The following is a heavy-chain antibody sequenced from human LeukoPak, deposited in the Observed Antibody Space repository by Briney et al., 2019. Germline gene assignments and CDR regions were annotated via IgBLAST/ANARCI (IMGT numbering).Heavy chain of an antibody. V-gene: IGHV4-38-2*01. D-gene: IGHD6-6*01. CDR1: GCSISSGYY. CDR2: IYHSGST. CDR3: ARHILSQLSWFDP. J-gene: IGHJ5*02. Sequence: SETLSLTCAVSGCSISSGYYWGWIRQPPGKGLEWIGSIYHSGSTYYNQSLKSRVTISVDTSKNQFSLKLSSVTAADTAVYYCARHILSQLSWFDPWGQGTLITVSS.